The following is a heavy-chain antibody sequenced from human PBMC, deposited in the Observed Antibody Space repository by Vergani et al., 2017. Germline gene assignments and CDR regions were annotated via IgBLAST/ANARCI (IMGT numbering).Heavy chain of an antibody. V-gene: IGHV3-30*18. D-gene: IGHD6-13*01. CDR3: AKTQQLVQDY. J-gene: IGHJ4*02. Sequence: QVQLVESGGGLVKPGGSLRLSCAASGFTFSSYGMHWVRQAPGKGLEWVAVISYDGSNKYYADSVKGRFTISRDNSKNTLYLQMNSLRAEDTAVYYCAKTQQLVQDYWGQGTLVTVSS. CDR2: ISYDGSNK. CDR1: GFTFSSYG.